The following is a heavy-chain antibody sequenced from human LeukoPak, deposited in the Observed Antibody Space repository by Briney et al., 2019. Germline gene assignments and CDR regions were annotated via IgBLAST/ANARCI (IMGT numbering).Heavy chain of an antibody. J-gene: IGHJ4*02. CDR3: ATYRQVLLPFES. V-gene: IGHV3-23*01. Sequence: GGSLRLSCAASGFTFSTFAMIWVRQPPGKGLEWVSSIFPSGGEIHYADSARGRFTISRDNCKSTLPLQMNSLRAEDTAIYYCATYRQVLLPFESWGQGTLVTVSS. D-gene: IGHD2-8*02. CDR1: GFTFSTFA. CDR2: IFPSGGEI.